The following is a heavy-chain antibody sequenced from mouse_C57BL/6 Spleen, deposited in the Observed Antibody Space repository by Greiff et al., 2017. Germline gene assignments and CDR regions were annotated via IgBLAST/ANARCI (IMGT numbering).Heavy chain of an antibody. J-gene: IGHJ4*01. D-gene: IGHD4-1*01. CDR3: SRETGAFDY. Sequence: DVKVVESGEGLVKPGGSLKLSCEASGFTFSSYAMSWVRQTPEKRLEWVAYISRGGDYIYYADTVKGRFTIAEKNARNTLYLQMSSLKSEDSDVYYCSRETGAFDYGGQGTSVTVSA. CDR2: ISRGGDYI. CDR1: GFTFSSYA. V-gene: IGHV5-9-1*02.